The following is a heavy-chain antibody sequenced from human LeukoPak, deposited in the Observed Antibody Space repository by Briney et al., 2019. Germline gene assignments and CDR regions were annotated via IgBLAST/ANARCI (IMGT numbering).Heavy chain of an antibody. J-gene: IGHJ4*02. CDR3: AKANTIASGSYYGLGFYFDY. V-gene: IGHV3-23*01. Sequence: QPGGCLRLSCAASGFTLSSYAMSWVRHAPGKGLEWVSAISGSGGSTYYADSVKGRFTISRDNSKNTLYLQMNSLRAEDTAVYYCAKANTIASGSYYGLGFYFDYWGQGTLVTVSS. CDR1: GFTLSSYA. D-gene: IGHD1-26*01. CDR2: ISGSGGST.